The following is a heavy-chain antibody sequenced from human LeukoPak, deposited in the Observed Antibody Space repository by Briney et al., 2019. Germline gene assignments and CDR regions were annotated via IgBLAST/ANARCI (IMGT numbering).Heavy chain of an antibody. CDR1: GFTFSSYS. CDR3: AKDGPIVVVPAATLTFDY. CDR2: ISSSSSTI. V-gene: IGHV3-48*01. D-gene: IGHD2-2*01. J-gene: IGHJ4*02. Sequence: GGSLRLSCAASGFTFSSYSMNWVRQAPGKGLEWVSYISSSSSTIYYADSVKGRFTISRDNSKNTLYLQMNSLRAEDTAVYYCAKDGPIVVVPAATLTFDYWGQGTLVTVSS.